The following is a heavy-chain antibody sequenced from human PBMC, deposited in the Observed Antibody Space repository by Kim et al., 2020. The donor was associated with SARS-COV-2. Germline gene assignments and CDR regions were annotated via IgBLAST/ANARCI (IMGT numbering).Heavy chain of an antibody. D-gene: IGHD1-26*01. Sequence: GGSLRLSCAASGFTFNNYGMHWVRQAPGKGLEWVAFISYEGSMQYYADSVKGRFTIFRDSSKSTLYLQMNSLRPEDTAIYYCAKTSGGFAIRTHYYGLDVWGRGTTVTVSS. J-gene: IGHJ6*02. CDR1: GFTFNNYG. CDR2: ISYEGSMQ. CDR3: AKTSGGFAIRTHYYGLDV. V-gene: IGHV3-30*18.